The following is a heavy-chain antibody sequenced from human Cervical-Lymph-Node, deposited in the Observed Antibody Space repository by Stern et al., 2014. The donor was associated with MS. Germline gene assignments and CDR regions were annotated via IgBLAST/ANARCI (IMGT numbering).Heavy chain of an antibody. J-gene: IGHJ4*02. V-gene: IGHV3-21*01. CDR2: ISSVGSYI. CDR3: ARGRGGNYRYYFDY. Sequence: VPLVQSGGGLVQHGGSLRLSCAASGFSFSSYSMNWVRQAPGKGLEWVASISSVGSYIYYADSLKGRFTISRDNAKNSLYLQMNSLRAEDTAVYYCARGRGGNYRYYFDYWGQGTLVTVSS. CDR1: GFSFSSYS. D-gene: IGHD4-23*01.